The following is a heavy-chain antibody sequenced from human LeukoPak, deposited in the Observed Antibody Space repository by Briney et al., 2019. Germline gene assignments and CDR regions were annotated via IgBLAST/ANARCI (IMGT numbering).Heavy chain of an antibody. V-gene: IGHV3-23*01. Sequence: GGSLRLSCAASGFTFSSYGMSWVRQAPGKGLEWVSAISGSGGSTYYADSVKGRFTISRDNSKNTLYLQMNSLRAEDTAVYYCAKRILYYYGSGDWGQGTLVTVSS. D-gene: IGHD3-10*01. CDR1: GFTFSSYG. CDR2: ISGSGGST. CDR3: AKRILYYYGSGD. J-gene: IGHJ4*02.